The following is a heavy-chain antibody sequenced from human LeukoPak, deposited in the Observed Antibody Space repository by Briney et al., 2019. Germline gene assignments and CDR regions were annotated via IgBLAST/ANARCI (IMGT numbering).Heavy chain of an antibody. D-gene: IGHD3-10*02. CDR3: AELGITMIGGV. Sequence: GGSLRLFCAASGFTFSSYEMIWVRQAPGKGLEWVSYISSSSSTIYYADSVKGRFTISRDNAKNSMYLQMNSLRAEDTAVYYWAELGITMIGGVGGKGTTVTISS. V-gene: IGHV3-48*03. CDR2: ISSSSSTI. CDR1: GFTFSSYE. J-gene: IGHJ6*04.